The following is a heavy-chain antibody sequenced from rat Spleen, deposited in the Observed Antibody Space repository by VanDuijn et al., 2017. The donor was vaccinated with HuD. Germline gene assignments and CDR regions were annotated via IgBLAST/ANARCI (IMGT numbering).Heavy chain of an antibody. D-gene: IGHD1-2*01. Sequence: EVQLQESGPGLVKPSQSLSLTCSVTGYSITSSYRWNWIRKFPGNKLEWMGYINSAGSTNYNPSLKSRISITRDTSKNQFFLQVNSVTTEDTATYYCARSSSYVMDAWGQGASVTVSS. J-gene: IGHJ4*01. V-gene: IGHV3-3*01. CDR1: GYSITSSYR. CDR2: INSAGST. CDR3: ARSSSYVMDA.